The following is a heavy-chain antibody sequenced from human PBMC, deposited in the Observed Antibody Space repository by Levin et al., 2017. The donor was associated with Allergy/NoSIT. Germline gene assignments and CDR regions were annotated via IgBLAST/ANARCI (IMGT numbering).Heavy chain of an antibody. V-gene: IGHV3-23*01. J-gene: IGHJ6*02. D-gene: IGHD4/OR15-4a*01. CDR3: AKDHEVRQPKYYYYGMDV. CDR2: ISGSGGTT. CDR1: GFTFSSYA. Sequence: GGSLRLSCAASGFTFSSYAMSWVRQAPGKGLEWVSTISGSGGTTYYADSMKGRFTVSRDNSKNMLYLEMSSLRAEDTAIYYCAKDHEVRQPKYYYYGMDVWGQGTTVTVSS.